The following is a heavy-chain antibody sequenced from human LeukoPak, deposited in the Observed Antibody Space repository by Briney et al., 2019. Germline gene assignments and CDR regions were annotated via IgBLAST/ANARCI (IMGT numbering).Heavy chain of an antibody. CDR3: ARDCRVGHTTKCWFTP. Sequence: ASVRVSCKASGYTFTAYHLHWVRQAPGQALEWMGWVNPNSGDISYAQKFQGRVTMTSDSSITTAYMDLSGLTSDDSAAYFCARDCRVGHTTKCWFTPGGQGTLATVPS. CDR1: GYTFTAYH. D-gene: IGHD1-1*01. V-gene: IGHV1-2*02. J-gene: IGHJ5*02. CDR2: VNPNSGDI.